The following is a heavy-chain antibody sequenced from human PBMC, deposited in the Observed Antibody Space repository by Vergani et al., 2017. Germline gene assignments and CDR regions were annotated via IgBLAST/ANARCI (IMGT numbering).Heavy chain of an antibody. CDR1: GYTFTGYY. CDR3: ARVIIGSGSYGYAFDY. CDR2: INPNSGGT. J-gene: IGHJ4*02. V-gene: IGHV1-2*02. Sequence: QVQLVQSGAEVKKPGASVKVSCKASGYTFTGYYMHWVRQAPGQGLEWMGWINPNSGGTNYAQKFQGRVTMTRDTSISTAYMELSRLRSDDTAVYYCARVIIGSGSYGYAFDYWGQGTLVTVSS. D-gene: IGHD3-10*01.